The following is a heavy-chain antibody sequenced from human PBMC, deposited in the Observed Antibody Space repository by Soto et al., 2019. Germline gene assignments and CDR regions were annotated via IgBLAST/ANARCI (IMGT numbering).Heavy chain of an antibody. CDR2: ISGSGGST. CDR1: GFTFSIYA. J-gene: IGHJ4*02. Sequence: RGSLRVSCASSGFTFSIYAMSWVRQAPGKGLEWVSAISGSGGSTYYADSVKGRFTISRDNSKNTLYLQMNSLRAEDTAVYYCPKDGDIVDTISNRPYWGQGTLVTVSS. CDR3: PKDGDIVDTISNRPY. V-gene: IGHV3-23*01. D-gene: IGHD5-12*01.